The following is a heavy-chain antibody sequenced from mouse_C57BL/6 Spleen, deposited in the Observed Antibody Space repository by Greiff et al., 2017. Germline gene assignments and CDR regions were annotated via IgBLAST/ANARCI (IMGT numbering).Heavy chain of an antibody. CDR2: IYPGSGST. J-gene: IGHJ3*01. CDR1: GYTFTSYW. CDR3: DKVYYDYDGRFAY. D-gene: IGHD2-4*01. V-gene: IGHV1-55*01. Sequence: QVQLQQPGAELVKPGASVKMSCKASGYTFTSYWITWVKQRPGQGLEWIGDIYPGSGSTNYNEKFKSKATLTVDTSSSTAYMQLSSLTSEDSAVYDCDKVYYDYDGRFAYWGQGTLVTVSA.